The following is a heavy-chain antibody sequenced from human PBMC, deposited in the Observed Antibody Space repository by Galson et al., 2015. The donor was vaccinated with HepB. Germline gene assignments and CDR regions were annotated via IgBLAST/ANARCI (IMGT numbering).Heavy chain of an antibody. J-gene: IGHJ4*02. D-gene: IGHD2-2*01. CDR3: ARGRVVPDGMPAVFDS. V-gene: IGHV3-33*08. CDR1: GFTFTNYG. Sequence: SLRLSCAASGFTFTNYGFHWVRQAPGKGLEWVAVIWYDGSNKNYADSVKGRFTISRDNSKNTLYVQMNSLRAEDTAIYYCARGRVVPDGMPAVFDSWGRGTLVTVSA. CDR2: IWYDGSNK.